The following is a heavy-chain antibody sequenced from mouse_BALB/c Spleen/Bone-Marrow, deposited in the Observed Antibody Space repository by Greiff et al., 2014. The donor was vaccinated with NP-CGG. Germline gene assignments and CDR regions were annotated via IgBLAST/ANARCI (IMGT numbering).Heavy chain of an antibody. J-gene: IGHJ1*01. CDR2: ISSGSTVI. Sequence: EVKLVESGGGLVQPGGSRKLSCAASGFTFSSFGMHWVRQAPEKGLERVAYISSGSTVIFYADTVKGRFTISRDNPKNTLFLQMTSLRSEDTAMYYCARGGNWDDFDVWGAGTTVTVSS. CDR1: GFTFSSFG. CDR3: ARGGNWDDFDV. V-gene: IGHV5-17*02. D-gene: IGHD4-1*01.